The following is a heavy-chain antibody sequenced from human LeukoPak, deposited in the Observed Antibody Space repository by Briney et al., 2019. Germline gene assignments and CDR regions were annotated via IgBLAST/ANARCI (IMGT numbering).Heavy chain of an antibody. J-gene: IGHJ4*02. CDR1: GFTFSSYE. CDR2: ITSSGSYI. Sequence: TGGSLRLSCAASGFTFSSYEMNWVRQAPGKGLEWVSSITSSGSYIYYADSVKGRFTISRDNAKNSLYLQMNSLRAEDTAVYYCARGSGSGWLDYWGQGTLVTVSS. D-gene: IGHD6-19*01. V-gene: IGHV3-21*01. CDR3: ARGSGSGWLDY.